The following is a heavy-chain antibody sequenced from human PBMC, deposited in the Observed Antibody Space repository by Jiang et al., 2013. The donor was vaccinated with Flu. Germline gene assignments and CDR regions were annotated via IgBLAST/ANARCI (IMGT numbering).Heavy chain of an antibody. Sequence: QLVESGAEVKKPGESLKISCKDSGYSFNTYWIGWVRQMPGKGLEWLGVIYVGDSDARYSPSFEGQVSISVDKSINTVYLQWSRLKASDTAMYYCGRIIGGGNSLLYWGQGT. V-gene: IGHV5-51*03. CDR1: GYSFNTYW. D-gene: IGHD4-23*01. CDR3: GRIIGGGNSLLY. J-gene: IGHJ4*02. CDR2: IYVGDSDA.